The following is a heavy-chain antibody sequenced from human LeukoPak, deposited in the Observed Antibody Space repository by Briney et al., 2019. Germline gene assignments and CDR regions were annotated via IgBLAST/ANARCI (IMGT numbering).Heavy chain of an antibody. CDR2: ISWNSGSI. CDR3: AKGGSSWQADAFDI. J-gene: IGHJ3*02. V-gene: IGHV3-9*03. Sequence: GGSLRLSCAASGFTFDDYAMHWVRQAPGKGLEWVSGISWNSGSIGYADSVKGRFTISRDNAKNSLCLQRNSLRAEDMALYYCAKGGSSWQADAFDIWGQGTMVTVSS. CDR1: GFTFDDYA. D-gene: IGHD6-13*01.